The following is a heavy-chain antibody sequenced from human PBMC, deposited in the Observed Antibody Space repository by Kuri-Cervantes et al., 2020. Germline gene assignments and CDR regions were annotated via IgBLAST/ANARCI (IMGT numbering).Heavy chain of an antibody. CDR2: IYYSGST. CDR3: ARAPEPRDFWSGYYRSYGYYFDY. Sequence: SETLSLTCTVSSGSISNYYWSWIRQPPGKGLEWIGYIYYSGSTKYNPSIKSRVTISVDTSKNQFSLKLSSVTAADTAVYYCARAPEPRDFWSGYYRSYGYYFDYWGQGTLVTVSS. D-gene: IGHD3-3*01. J-gene: IGHJ4*02. CDR1: SGSISNYY. V-gene: IGHV4-59*01.